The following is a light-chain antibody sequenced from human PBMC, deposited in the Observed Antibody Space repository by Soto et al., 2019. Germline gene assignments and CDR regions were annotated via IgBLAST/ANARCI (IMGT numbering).Light chain of an antibody. Sequence: DIPMTQSPSTLSASVGDRVTITCRASQSISSWLAWYQQKPGKAPKLLIYKASSLESGVPSRFRGRGSGTEFTLTISSLQPDDFATYYCQQYNSYPVTFGQGTKLEIK. J-gene: IGKJ2*01. CDR3: QQYNSYPVT. CDR1: QSISSW. CDR2: KAS. V-gene: IGKV1-5*03.